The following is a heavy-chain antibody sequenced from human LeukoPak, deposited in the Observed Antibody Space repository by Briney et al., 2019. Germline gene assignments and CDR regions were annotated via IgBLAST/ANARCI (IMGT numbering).Heavy chain of an antibody. CDR2: INPNSGGT. J-gene: IGHJ4*02. CDR1: GYTFTGYY. D-gene: IGHD2-2*01. V-gene: IGHV1-2*04. Sequence: ASVKVSCKASGYTFTGYYMHWVRQAPGQGLEWMGWINPNSGGTNYAQKFQGWVTMTRDTSISTAYMELSRLRSEDTAVYYCARAPRIGYCSSTSCPWAYYFDYWGQGTLVTVSS. CDR3: ARAPRIGYCSSTSCPWAYYFDY.